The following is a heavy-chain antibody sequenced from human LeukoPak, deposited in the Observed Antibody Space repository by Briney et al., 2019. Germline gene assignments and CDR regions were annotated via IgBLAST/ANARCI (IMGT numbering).Heavy chain of an antibody. D-gene: IGHD2-15*01. Sequence: GESLKISCKGSGYTFTSHWIGWVRQMSGKGLEWMGIIYPGDSDTRYSPSFKGQVTISADKSINTAYLQWSSLKASDTAMYFCARVAAVGPMVGYFDLWGRGTLVTVSS. J-gene: IGHJ2*01. V-gene: IGHV5-51*01. CDR3: ARVAAVGPMVGYFDL. CDR1: GYTFTSHW. CDR2: IYPGDSDT.